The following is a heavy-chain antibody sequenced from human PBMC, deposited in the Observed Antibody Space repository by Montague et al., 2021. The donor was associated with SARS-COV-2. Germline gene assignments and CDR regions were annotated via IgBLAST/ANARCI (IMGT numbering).Heavy chain of an antibody. CDR1: GDSVSSNSAA. CDR2: TYYRSKWYN. CDR3: ARGQQWLGAVYYYYGMDV. V-gene: IGHV6-1*01. J-gene: IGHJ6*02. D-gene: IGHD6-19*01. Sequence: CAISGDSVSSNSAAWNWIRLSPSRGLEWLGRTYYRSKWYNDYALXVKXRITNNPDTSKNQFSLQLNSVTHEDTAVYYCARGQQWLGAVYYYYGMDVWGQGTTVTVSS.